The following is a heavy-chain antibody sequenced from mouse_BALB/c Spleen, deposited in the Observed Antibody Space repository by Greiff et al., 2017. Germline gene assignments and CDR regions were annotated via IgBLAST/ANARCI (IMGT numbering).Heavy chain of an antibody. CDR3: TREDYRYPFAY. V-gene: IGHV1S81*02. D-gene: IGHD2-14*01. J-gene: IGHJ3*01. Sequence: QVQLQQPGAELVKPGASVKLSCKASGYTFTSYYMYWVKQRPGQGLEWIGGINPSNGGTNFNEKFKSKATLTVDKSSSTAYMQLSSLTSEDSAVYYCTREDYRYPFAYWGQGTLVTVSA. CDR2: INPSNGGT. CDR1: GYTFTSYY.